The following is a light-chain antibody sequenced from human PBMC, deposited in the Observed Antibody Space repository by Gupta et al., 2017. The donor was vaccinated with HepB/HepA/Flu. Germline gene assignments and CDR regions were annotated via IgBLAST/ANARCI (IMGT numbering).Light chain of an antibody. CDR1: QSISIY. J-gene: IGKJ1*01. Sequence: DIQMSQSPSSLSASVGDRVTIPGRASQSISIYLNWYQQKPGKAPQLLIYAASSLQSGVPSRFSGSGSGTDFTLTISRLQPEDFATYFCKQSYRTPWTFGQGTKVEIK. V-gene: IGKV1-39*01. CDR2: AAS. CDR3: KQSYRTPWT.